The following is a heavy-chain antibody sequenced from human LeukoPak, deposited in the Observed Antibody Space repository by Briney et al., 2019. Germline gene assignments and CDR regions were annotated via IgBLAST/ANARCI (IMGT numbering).Heavy chain of an antibody. V-gene: IGHV3-30*04. D-gene: IGHD3-22*01. CDR2: ISYDGSNK. CDR3: ARGVVGGYYYPFDY. CDR1: GFTFSSYA. Sequence: GGSLRLTCAASGFTFSSYAMHWVRQAPGKGLEWVAVISYDGSNKYYADSMKGRFTISRDNSKNTLYLQMNSLRAEDTAVYYCARGVVGGYYYPFDYWGQGTPVTVSS. J-gene: IGHJ4*02.